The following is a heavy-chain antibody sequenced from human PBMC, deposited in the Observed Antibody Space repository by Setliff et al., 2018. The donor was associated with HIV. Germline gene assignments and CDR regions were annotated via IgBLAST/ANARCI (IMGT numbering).Heavy chain of an antibody. CDR2: IYLSDSQT. D-gene: IGHD3-22*01. CDR3: ATSSGFKNFDH. CDR1: GYTFSDYW. Sequence: GESLKISCKGSGYTFSDYWIGWVRQMPGKGLEWMGIIYLSDSQTRYSPSFQGHITISADKSVTTAYLQWSSLKASDTAIYFCATSSGFKNFDHWGQGTLVTVSS. J-gene: IGHJ4*02. V-gene: IGHV5-51*01.